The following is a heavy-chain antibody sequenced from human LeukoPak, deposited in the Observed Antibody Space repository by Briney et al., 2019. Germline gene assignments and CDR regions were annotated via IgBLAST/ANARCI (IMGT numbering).Heavy chain of an antibody. CDR3: ARDGSSDIVVVPAANDAFDI. D-gene: IGHD2-2*01. Sequence: ASVKVSCKASGGTFSSYAISWVRQAPGQGLEWMGGMIPIFGTANYAQKFQGRVTITADESTSTAYMELSSLRSEDTAVYYCARDGSSDIVVVPAANDAFDIWGQGTMVTVSS. V-gene: IGHV1-69*13. CDR2: MIPIFGTA. J-gene: IGHJ3*02. CDR1: GGTFSSYA.